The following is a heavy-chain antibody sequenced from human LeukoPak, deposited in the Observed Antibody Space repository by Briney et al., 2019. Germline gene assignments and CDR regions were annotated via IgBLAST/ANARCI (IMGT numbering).Heavy chain of an antibody. CDR2: IYYSGNT. V-gene: IGHV4-39*01. CDR1: GGSITSASYY. CDR3: ARGPLYTESFAKTWFDA. J-gene: IGHJ5*02. Sequence: SETLSLTCTVSGGSITSASYYWGWVRQPPGKGPEWIGSIYYSGNTYYKPSLKGRVTISIDTSASQFSLNLRSVTAADTAVYFCARGPLYTESFAKTWFDAWGQGTLVTVSS. D-gene: IGHD1-26*01.